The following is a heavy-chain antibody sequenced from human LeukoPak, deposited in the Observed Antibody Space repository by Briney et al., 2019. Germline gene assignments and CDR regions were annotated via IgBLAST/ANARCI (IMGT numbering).Heavy chain of an antibody. Sequence: ASVKVSCKASGYSFTNYGLSWVRQAPGQGLEWMGWISGYNGNTYYTQKLQGRVSMTTDTSTTTAYMELRSLRSDDTAVYYCARDLFHYDGSGYYDTFDLWGQGTVVTVSS. CDR3: ARDLFHYDGSGYYDTFDL. J-gene: IGHJ3*01. V-gene: IGHV1-18*01. CDR1: GYSFTNYG. CDR2: ISGYNGNT. D-gene: IGHD3-22*01.